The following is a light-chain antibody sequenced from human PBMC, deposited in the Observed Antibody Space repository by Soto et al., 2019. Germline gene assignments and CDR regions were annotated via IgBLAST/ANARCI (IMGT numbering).Light chain of an antibody. Sequence: EIVLTQSPATLSLSPGEGATLSGRASQSFSSYLAWYQQKPGQAPRLLIYDASNRATGIPARFSGSGSGTDFALTISSLEPEDFAVYYCQQRSNWPITFGQGTRLEIK. CDR2: DAS. J-gene: IGKJ5*01. V-gene: IGKV3-11*01. CDR1: QSFSSY. CDR3: QQRSNWPIT.